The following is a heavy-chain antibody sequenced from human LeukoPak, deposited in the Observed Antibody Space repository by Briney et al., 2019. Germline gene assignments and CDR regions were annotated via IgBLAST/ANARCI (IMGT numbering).Heavy chain of an antibody. Sequence: SQTLSLTCTVSGGSISSGSYYWSWIRQPAGKGLEWIGRIYTSGSTNYNPSLKSRVTISIDTSKSQFSLKLNSVTAADTAVYYCARDYDVLTAYPPTQLFDPWGQGTLVTVSS. CDR2: IYTSGST. CDR3: ARDYDVLTAYPPTQLFDP. V-gene: IGHV4-61*02. J-gene: IGHJ5*02. CDR1: GGSISSGSYY. D-gene: IGHD3-9*01.